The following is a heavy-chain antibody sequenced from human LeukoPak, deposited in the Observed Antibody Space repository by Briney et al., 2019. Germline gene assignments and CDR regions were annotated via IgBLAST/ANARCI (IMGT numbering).Heavy chain of an antibody. J-gene: IGHJ4*02. CDR2: INHSGST. V-gene: IGHV4-34*01. CDR1: GFTFSSYW. D-gene: IGHD6-19*01. Sequence: GSLRLSCTASGFTFSSYWMSWVRQPPGKGLEWIGEINHSGSTNYNPSLKSRVTISVDTSKNQFSLKLSSVTAADTAVYYCARGSSHSSGWYGYWGQGTLVTVSS. CDR3: ARGSSHSSGWYGY.